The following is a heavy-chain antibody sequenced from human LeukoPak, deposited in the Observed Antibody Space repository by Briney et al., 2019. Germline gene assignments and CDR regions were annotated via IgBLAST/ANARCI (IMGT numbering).Heavy chain of an antibody. CDR2: ITANGSPI. CDR3: ARAKYDTSGYYYSGFDI. CDR1: GFTFSDYY. V-gene: IGHV3-11*04. J-gene: IGHJ3*02. D-gene: IGHD3-22*01. Sequence: PGGSLRLSCAASGFTFSDYYMGWIRQAPGKGLVWVSYITANGSPIYYADSMKGRFTMSRDNAKKSLYLQMNSLRAEDTAVYYCARAKYDTSGYYYSGFDIWGQGTMVTVSS.